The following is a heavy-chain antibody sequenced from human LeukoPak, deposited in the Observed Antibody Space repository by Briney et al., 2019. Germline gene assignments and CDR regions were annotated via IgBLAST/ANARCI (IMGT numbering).Heavy chain of an antibody. CDR1: GFTFSSYS. V-gene: IGHV3-21*01. J-gene: IGHJ4*02. Sequence: GGSLRLSCAASGFTFSSYSMNWVRQAPGKGLEWVSSISSSSSYIYYADSAKGRFTISRDNAKNSLYLQMSSLRAEDTAVYYCASGSGGSWGGDYWGQGTLVTVSS. CDR3: ASGSGGSWGGDY. CDR2: ISSSSSYI. D-gene: IGHD2-15*01.